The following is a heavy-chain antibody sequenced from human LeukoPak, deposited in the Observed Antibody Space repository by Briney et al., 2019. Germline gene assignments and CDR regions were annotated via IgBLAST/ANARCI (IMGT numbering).Heavy chain of an antibody. CDR2: IIPIFGTA. D-gene: IGHD3-9*01. Sequence: SVKVSCKASGGTFSSYAISWVRQAPGQGLEWMGGIIPIFGTANYAQKFQGRVTITTDESTSTAYMELSSLRSEDPALYYCARRHYDILAGYYTSFDYWGQGTLVTVSS. CDR3: ARRHYDILAGYYTSFDY. CDR1: GGTFSSYA. V-gene: IGHV1-69*05. J-gene: IGHJ4*02.